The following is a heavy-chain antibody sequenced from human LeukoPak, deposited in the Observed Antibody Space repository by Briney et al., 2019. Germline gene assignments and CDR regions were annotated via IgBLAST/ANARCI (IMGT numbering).Heavy chain of an antibody. J-gene: IGHJ4*02. CDR1: GDSVSSNSAA. CDR2: TYYRSKWYN. D-gene: IGHD2-2*01. CDR3: ARVPGYCSSTSRHSFDY. V-gene: IGHV6-1*01. Sequence: SQTLSLTCAISGDSVSSNSAAWNWIRQSPSRGLEWLGRTYYRSKWYNDYAVSVKSRITINPDTSKNQFSLQLNSVTPEDTAVYYCARVPGYCSSTSRHSFDYWGQGTLVTVSS.